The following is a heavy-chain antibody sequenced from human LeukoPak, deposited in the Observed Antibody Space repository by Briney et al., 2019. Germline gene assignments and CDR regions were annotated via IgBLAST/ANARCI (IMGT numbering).Heavy chain of an antibody. CDR1: GDSISSYY. CDR3: ARHGPLYEYFYYNMDV. Sequence: SETLSLTCTVSGDSISSYYRSWIRQPPGKGLEWIGYIYYSGSIDYNPSLKSRVTISVDTSKNQFSLKVSSVTAADTAVYYCARHGPLYEYFYYNMDVWGQGTTVTVSS. J-gene: IGHJ6*02. D-gene: IGHD5/OR15-5a*01. CDR2: IYYSGSI. V-gene: IGHV4-59*08.